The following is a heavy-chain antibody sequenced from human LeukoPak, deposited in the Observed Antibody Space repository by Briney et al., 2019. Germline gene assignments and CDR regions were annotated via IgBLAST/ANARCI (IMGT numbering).Heavy chain of an antibody. J-gene: IGHJ4*02. Sequence: KTSETLSLTCTVSGGSISSYYWSWIRQPPGKGLEWIGYIYYSGSTNYNPSLKSRVTISVDTSKNQFSLRLSSVTAADTAVYYCARGVYSSSWQYFDYWGQGTLVTVSS. CDR1: GGSISSYY. CDR2: IYYSGST. CDR3: ARGVYSSSWQYFDY. D-gene: IGHD6-13*01. V-gene: IGHV4-59*01.